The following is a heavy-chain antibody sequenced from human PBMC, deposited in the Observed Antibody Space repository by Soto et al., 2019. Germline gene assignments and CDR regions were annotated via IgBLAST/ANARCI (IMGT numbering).Heavy chain of an antibody. J-gene: IGHJ6*02. CDR2: SIPIFGTA. CDR3: ARDQANRYFDWLLYPEYYYYGMDV. D-gene: IGHD3-9*01. Sequence: SVRVSSRASGGTFSSDAISLVRQAPGQGLDWMGGSIPIFGTATYAQKFQGRVTITADESTSTAYMELSSLRSEDTAVYYCARDQANRYFDWLLYPEYYYYGMDVWGQGTTVTVSS. CDR1: GGTFSSDA. V-gene: IGHV1-69*13.